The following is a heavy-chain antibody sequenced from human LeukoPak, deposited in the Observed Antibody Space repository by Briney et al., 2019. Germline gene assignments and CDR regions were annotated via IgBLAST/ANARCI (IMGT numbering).Heavy chain of an antibody. CDR1: GFTFSDYW. CDR2: IKQDGSET. V-gene: IGHV3-7*01. CDR3: ARGGQAGTGDL. Sequence: GGSLRLSCAASGFTFSDYWMTWVRQAPGKGLEWVANIKQDGSETYHVDSVKGRFTISRDNAEDSLYLEMNSLRAEDTAVYYCARGGQAGTGDLWGQGTLVTVSS. J-gene: IGHJ5*02. D-gene: IGHD3-10*01.